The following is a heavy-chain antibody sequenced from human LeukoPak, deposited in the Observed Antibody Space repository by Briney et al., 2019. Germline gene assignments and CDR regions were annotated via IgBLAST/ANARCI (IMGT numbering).Heavy chain of an antibody. CDR3: AREGYYGSGSPPSLYFDY. D-gene: IGHD3-10*01. CDR1: GFTFRNYV. CDR2: TSSDLNVK. J-gene: IGHJ4*02. V-gene: IGHV3-30-3*01. Sequence: GGSLGLSCAASGFTFRNYVIHWVRQAPGKGLEWVAVTSSDLNVKLYADSVKGRFTISRDNSRSALYLQMNSLRPEDTAIYYCAREGYYGSGSPPSLYFDYWGQGTLVTVSS.